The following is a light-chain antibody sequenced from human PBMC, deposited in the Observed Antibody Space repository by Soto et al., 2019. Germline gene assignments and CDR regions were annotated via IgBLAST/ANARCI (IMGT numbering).Light chain of an antibody. V-gene: IGLV2-11*01. J-gene: IGLJ3*02. Sequence: QSALTQPRSVSGSPGQSVTISCTGTSSDVGGYNYVSWYQQHPGKAPKLIINDVSKRPSGVPDRFAGSKSGNTASLTISGLQAEDEADYYCCSLTNGATWVFGGGTKLTVL. CDR1: SSDVGGYNY. CDR2: DVS. CDR3: CSLTNGATWV.